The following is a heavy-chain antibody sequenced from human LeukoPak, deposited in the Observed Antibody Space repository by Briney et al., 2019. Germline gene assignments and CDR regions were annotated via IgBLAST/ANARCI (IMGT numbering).Heavy chain of an antibody. CDR3: ARGGSYYGMDV. J-gene: IGHJ6*02. V-gene: IGHV4-59*01. Sequence: PETLSLTCTVSGGSISSYYWSWIRQPPGKGLEWIGYIHYSGRTNYNPSLKSRVTISVDTSKNQFSLKLSSVTAADTAVYYCARGGSYYGMDVWGQGTTVTVSS. D-gene: IGHD1-26*01. CDR1: GGSISSYY. CDR2: IHYSGRT.